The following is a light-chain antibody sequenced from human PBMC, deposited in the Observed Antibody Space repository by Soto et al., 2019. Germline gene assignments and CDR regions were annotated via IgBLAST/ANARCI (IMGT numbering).Light chain of an antibody. CDR3: QQYNSWPLT. V-gene: IGKV3-15*01. J-gene: IGKJ5*01. CDR2: TTS. Sequence: EVVMTQSPATLTVSPGERATFSCRASESVGSNLAWYQQKPGQAPSLLIYTTSTRASGVPARFSGSGSGTEFTLTINSLQTEDFGLYYCQQYNSWPLTFGQGTRWRL. CDR1: ESVGSN.